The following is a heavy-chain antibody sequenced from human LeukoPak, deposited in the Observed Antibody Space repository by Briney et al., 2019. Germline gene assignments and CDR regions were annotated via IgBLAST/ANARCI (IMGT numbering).Heavy chain of an antibody. CDR3: ARDLYDILTGYRYGMDV. CDR1: GYTFTGYY. CDR2: INPNSGGT. D-gene: IGHD3-9*01. Sequence: ASVKVSCKASGYTFTGYYMHWVRQAPGQGLEWMGWINPNSGGTNYAQKFQGWVTMTRDTSISTAYMELSRLRSDDTAVYYCARDLYDILTGYRYGMDVWGQGTTVTVSS. J-gene: IGHJ6*02. V-gene: IGHV1-2*04.